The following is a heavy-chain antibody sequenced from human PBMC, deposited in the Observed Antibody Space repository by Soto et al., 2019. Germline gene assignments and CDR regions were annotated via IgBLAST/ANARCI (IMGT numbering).Heavy chain of an antibody. CDR1: GGSISGGGYY. D-gene: IGHD3-22*01. V-gene: IGHV4-31*03. CDR2: IYYSGST. Sequence: SETLSLTCTVSGGSISGGGYYWSWIRQHPGKGLEWIGYIYYSGSTYYNPSLKSRVTISVDTSKNQFSLKLSSVTAADTAAHYCARDTDSSGYYDYWGQGTLVTVSS. CDR3: ARDTDSSGYYDY. J-gene: IGHJ4*02.